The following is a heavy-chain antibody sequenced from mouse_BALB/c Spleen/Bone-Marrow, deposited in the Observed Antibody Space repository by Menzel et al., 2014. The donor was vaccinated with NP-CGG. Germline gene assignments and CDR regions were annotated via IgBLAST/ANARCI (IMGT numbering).Heavy chain of an antibody. CDR3: ARGDYYRPPMDY. Sequence: VQLQQSGPELVKPGSSVRISCKASGYTFTSYYIHWVKQRPGQGLEWIGWIYPGNVNTNYNEKFEDKATLTADKSSSTAYMHLSSLTSEDSAVYFCARGDYYRPPMDYWGQGTSVTVSS. D-gene: IGHD2-14*01. J-gene: IGHJ4*01. CDR1: GYTFTSYY. V-gene: IGHV1S56*01. CDR2: IYPGNVNT.